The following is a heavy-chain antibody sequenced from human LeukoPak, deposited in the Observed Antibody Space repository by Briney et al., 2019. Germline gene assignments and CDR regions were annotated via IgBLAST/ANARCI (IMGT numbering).Heavy chain of an antibody. CDR1: GGSFSGYY. Sequence: SETLSLTCAVYGGSFSGYYWSWIRQPPGKGLEWIGEINHSGSTNYNPSLKSRVTISVDTSKNQFSLKLSSVTAADTAVYYCARTWGDFDWSTPNWFDPWGQGTLVTVSS. CDR2: INHSGST. CDR3: ARTWGDFDWSTPNWFDP. D-gene: IGHD3-9*01. J-gene: IGHJ5*02. V-gene: IGHV4-34*01.